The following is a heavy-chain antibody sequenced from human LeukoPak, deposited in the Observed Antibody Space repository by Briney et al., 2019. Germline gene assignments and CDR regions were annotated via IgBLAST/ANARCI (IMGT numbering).Heavy chain of an antibody. J-gene: IGHJ5*02. V-gene: IGHV3-72*01. CDR2: IRNKDHGYTT. Sequence: PGGSVRLSCAASGFTFTDHHIVGVRQATGRGVEGVGRIRNKDHGYTTRYAASVQGRFTFSRDGSTNSLYLQMNSLKTEDTGVYYCSREVYGAWFDPWGQGTLVTVSS. CDR1: GFTFTDHH. CDR3: SREVYGAWFDP. D-gene: IGHD2/OR15-2a*01.